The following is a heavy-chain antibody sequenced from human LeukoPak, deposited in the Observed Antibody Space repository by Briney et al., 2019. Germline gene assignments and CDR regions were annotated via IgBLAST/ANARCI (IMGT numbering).Heavy chain of an antibody. J-gene: IGHJ4*02. CDR3: AKDEIGAVAGLIDY. CDR2: ISSSSIYV. CDR1: GFTFSDYD. D-gene: IGHD6-19*01. Sequence: GGSLRLSCAASGFTFSDYDMNWVRQAPGKGLEWVSSISSSSIYVSYADSVKGRYTISRDNSKNTLYLQMNSLRAEDTAVYYCAKDEIGAVAGLIDYWGQGTLVTVSS. V-gene: IGHV3-21*01.